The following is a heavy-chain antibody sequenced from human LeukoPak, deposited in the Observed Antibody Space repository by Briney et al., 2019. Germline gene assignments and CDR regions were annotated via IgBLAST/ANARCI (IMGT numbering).Heavy chain of an antibody. CDR2: ISYDGSNK. CDR3: ASSHSGAYYDY. CDR1: GLTFSSNA. Sequence: PGGSLRLSCAASGLTFSSNAMHWVRQAPGKGLEWVAAISYDGSNKYYADSVKGRFTISRDNSKNTQFLQMNSLRAEDTAVYHCASSHSGAYYDYWGQGTLVTVSS. J-gene: IGHJ4*02. D-gene: IGHD1-26*01. V-gene: IGHV3-30*04.